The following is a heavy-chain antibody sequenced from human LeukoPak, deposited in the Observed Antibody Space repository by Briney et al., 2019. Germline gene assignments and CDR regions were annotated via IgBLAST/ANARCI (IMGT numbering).Heavy chain of an antibody. D-gene: IGHD3-22*01. CDR1: GYTFTGYY. CDR2: ISAYNGNT. V-gene: IGHV1-18*04. J-gene: IGHJ3*02. Sequence: VASVKVSCKASGYTFTGYYMHWVRQAPGQGLEWMGWISAYNGNTNYAQKLQGRVTMTTDTSTSTAYVELRSLRSDDTAVYYCARAKVSASTMIVDSDAFDIWGQGTMVTVSS. CDR3: ARAKVSASTMIVDSDAFDI.